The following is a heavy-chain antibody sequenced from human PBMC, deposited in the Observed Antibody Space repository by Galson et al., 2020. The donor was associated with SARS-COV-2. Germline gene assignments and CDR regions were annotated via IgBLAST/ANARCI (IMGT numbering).Heavy chain of an antibody. CDR2: IYTSGST. J-gene: IGHJ6*04. Sequence: SETLSLTCTTSGGYISDYYWSWIRQPAGKGLEWIGRIYTSGSTDYNPSLKSRVTMSVGTSKNQISLKLSAVTAADTAVYYCARDGGQQVLFDYYYDGMDFWGKGGTVTVSS. D-gene: IGHD2-2*01. CDR3: ARDGGQQVLFDYYYDGMDF. CDR1: GGYISDYY. V-gene: IGHV4-4*07.